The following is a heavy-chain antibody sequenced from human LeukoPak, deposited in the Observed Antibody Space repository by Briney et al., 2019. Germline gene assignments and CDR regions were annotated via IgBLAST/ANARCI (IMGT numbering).Heavy chain of an antibody. V-gene: IGHV3-23*01. CDR2: ISGSAGST. Sequence: GGSLRLSCAASGFTFSSYSMNWVRQAPGKGLEWVSTISGSAGSTYTADSVKGRFTISRDNSKNTLYLEMSTLIAEDTAVYYCAKGAVESLDYYFYMEVWGKGTTVTVSS. CDR3: AKGAVESLDYYFYMEV. D-gene: IGHD2-15*01. CDR1: GFTFSSYS. J-gene: IGHJ6*03.